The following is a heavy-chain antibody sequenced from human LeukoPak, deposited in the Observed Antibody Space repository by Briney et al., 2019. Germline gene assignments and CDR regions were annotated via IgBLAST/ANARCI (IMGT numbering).Heavy chain of an antibody. CDR3: ARDLSGRKAAARRFDP. Sequence: ASVKVSCKASGYTFTSYYMHWVRQAPGQGLEWMGIINPSGGSTSYAQKFQGRVTMTRDTSTSTVYMELSSLRSEDTAVYYCARDLSGRKAAARRFDPWGQGPLVPVSS. CDR1: GYTFTSYY. CDR2: INPSGGST. J-gene: IGHJ5*02. V-gene: IGHV1-46*01. D-gene: IGHD6-13*01.